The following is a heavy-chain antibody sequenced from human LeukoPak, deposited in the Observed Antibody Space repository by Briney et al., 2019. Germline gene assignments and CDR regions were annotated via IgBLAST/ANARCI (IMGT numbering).Heavy chain of an antibody. CDR1: GGSISSSNW. D-gene: IGHD3-10*01. J-gene: IGHJ4*02. V-gene: IGHV4-4*02. CDR2: IYHSGST. Sequence: SGPLSLTCAVSGGSISSSNWWSWVRQPPGKGLEWIGEIYHSGSTNYNPSLKSRHTISVDKSKNQFSLKLSSVTAADTAVYYCARLLWFGDVYFDYWGQGTLVTVSS. CDR3: ARLLWFGDVYFDY.